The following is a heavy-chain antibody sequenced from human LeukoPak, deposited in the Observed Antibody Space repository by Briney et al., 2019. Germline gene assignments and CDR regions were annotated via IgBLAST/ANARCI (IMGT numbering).Heavy chain of an antibody. D-gene: IGHD1-26*01. V-gene: IGHV3-23*01. Sequence: PGGSLRLSCAASGFTFSSYAMSWVRQAPGKGLEWVSAISGSGGSTYYADSVKGRFTISRDNSKNTLYLQMNSLRAEDTAVYYCASSPLVGATRPAYYGMDVWGQGTTVTVSS. CDR3: ASSPLVGATRPAYYGMDV. CDR1: GFTFSSYA. J-gene: IGHJ6*02. CDR2: ISGSGGST.